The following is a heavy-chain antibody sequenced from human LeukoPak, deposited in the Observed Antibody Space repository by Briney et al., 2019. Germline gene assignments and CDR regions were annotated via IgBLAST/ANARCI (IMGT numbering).Heavy chain of an antibody. D-gene: IGHD1-26*01. V-gene: IGHV4-59*12. Sequence: SETLSLTCTVSGGSISSYYWSWIRQPPGKGLEWIGYIYYSGSTNYNPSLKSRVTISVDTSKNQFSLKLSSVTAADTAVYYCARLRWISGSYSLDYWGQGTLVTVSS. CDR3: ARLRWISGSYSLDY. CDR1: GGSISSYY. J-gene: IGHJ4*02. CDR2: IYYSGST.